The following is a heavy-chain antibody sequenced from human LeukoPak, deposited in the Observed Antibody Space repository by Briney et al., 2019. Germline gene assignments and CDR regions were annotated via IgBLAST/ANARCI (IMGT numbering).Heavy chain of an antibody. V-gene: IGHV1-8*01. Sequence: ASVKVSCKASGYTFSSYDVNWVRQATGQGLEWMGWMNPNSGNTGYAQEFQGRVTMTSNTSISTAYMEVSGLRSEDTAVYYCARAPSPTSYGMDVWGQGTTVTVSS. J-gene: IGHJ6*02. D-gene: IGHD2-2*01. CDR2: MNPNSGNT. CDR3: ARAPSPTSYGMDV. CDR1: GYTFSSYD.